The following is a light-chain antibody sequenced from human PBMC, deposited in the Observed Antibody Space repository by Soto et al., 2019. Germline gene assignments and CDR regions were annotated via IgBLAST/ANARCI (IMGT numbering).Light chain of an antibody. J-gene: IGLJ3*02. CDR3: CSYAGSTTLWL. CDR1: SSDVGSYNL. CDR2: EVS. V-gene: IGLV2-23*02. Sequence: QSVLTQPASVSGSPGQSITISCTGTSSDVGSYNLVSWYQQHPGKAPKLIIYEVSKWPSGVSNRFSGSKSGNTASLTISGLQAEDEADSYCCSYAGSTTLWLFGGGTKLTVL.